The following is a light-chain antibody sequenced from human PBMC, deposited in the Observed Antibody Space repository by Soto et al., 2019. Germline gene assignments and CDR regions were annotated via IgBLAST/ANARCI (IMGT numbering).Light chain of an antibody. CDR2: VNSDGTH. J-gene: IGLJ3*02. Sequence: QPVLTQSPSASASLGASVKLTCTLSSGHRAFAIAWHQQQPEKGPRYLMKVNSDGTHSRGDGIPDRFSGSSSGAERYLTISSLQSEDEADYYCQTWGTGFRVFGGGTKVTVL. V-gene: IGLV4-69*01. CDR3: QTWGTGFRV. CDR1: SGHRAFA.